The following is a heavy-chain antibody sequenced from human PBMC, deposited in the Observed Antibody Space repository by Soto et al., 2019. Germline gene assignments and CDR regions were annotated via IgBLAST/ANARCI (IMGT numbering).Heavy chain of an antibody. CDR3: ARVSVGSSWYPPSFDY. CDR1: GFTFSSYE. Sequence: PGGSLRLSCAASGFTFSSYEMNWVRQAPGKGLEWVSYISSSGSTIYYADSVKGRFTISRDNAKNSLYLQMNSLRAEDTAVYYCARVSVGSSWYPPSFDYCGQGTLVTVSS. CDR2: ISSSGSTI. V-gene: IGHV3-48*03. J-gene: IGHJ4*02. D-gene: IGHD6-13*01.